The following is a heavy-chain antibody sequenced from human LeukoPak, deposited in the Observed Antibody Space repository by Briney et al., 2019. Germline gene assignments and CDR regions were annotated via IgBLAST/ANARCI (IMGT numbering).Heavy chain of an antibody. Sequence: PGGSLRLSCVASEFTFSSYGMHWVRQAPGKGLEWVASISYDGSNKYYADSVKGRFTISRDNSKNTLYLQMNSLRAEDTAVYYCAKASDSGYDQWGYYFDYWGQGTLVTVSS. D-gene: IGHD5-12*01. V-gene: IGHV3-30*18. CDR3: AKASDSGYDQWGYYFDY. CDR1: EFTFSSYG. CDR2: ISYDGSNK. J-gene: IGHJ4*02.